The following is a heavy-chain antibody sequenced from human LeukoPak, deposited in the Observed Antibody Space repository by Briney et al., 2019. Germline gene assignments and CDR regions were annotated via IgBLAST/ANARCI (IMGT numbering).Heavy chain of an antibody. D-gene: IGHD3-10*01. V-gene: IGHV4-59*01. CDR1: GDSISSSY. CDR2: IHYGGST. CDR3: ARETGIDYYGPGSYWGPSPVAFFYFDS. Sequence: SETLSLTCAVSGDSISSSYWSWIRQPPGKGLEWIGFIHYGGSTNHNPSLKSRVTISEDTSKNQFSLRLSSVTAADTAIYYSARETGIDYYGPGSYWGPSPVAFFYFDSWGQGTLVTVSS. J-gene: IGHJ4*02.